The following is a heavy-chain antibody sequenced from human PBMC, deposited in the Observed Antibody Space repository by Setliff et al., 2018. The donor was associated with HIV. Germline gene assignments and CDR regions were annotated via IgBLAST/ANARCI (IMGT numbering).Heavy chain of an antibody. CDR2: IYYSGRT. J-gene: IGHJ4*02. CDR3: ARSISSGWYYGYFDY. CDR1: GGSISSYY. D-gene: IGHD6-19*01. V-gene: IGHV4-59*01. Sequence: SETLSLTCTVSGGSISSYYWNWIRQAPGKGLEWIGYIYYSGRTNYNPSLKSRVTISVDTSRNQFSLKLSSVTAADTAVYYCARSISSGWYYGYFDYWGQGTLVTVSS.